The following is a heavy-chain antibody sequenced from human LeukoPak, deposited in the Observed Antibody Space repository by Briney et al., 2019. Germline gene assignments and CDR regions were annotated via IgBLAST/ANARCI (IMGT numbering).Heavy chain of an antibody. V-gene: IGHV4-59*01. CDR2: IYYTGST. CDR3: ARDGDIAVAGTGGWFDP. D-gene: IGHD6-19*01. Sequence: SETLSLTCSVSGGSISGYYWSWIRQSPGKGLEWIGYIYYTGSTNYNPSHKSRVTISVDTSKNQFSLRLSSVTAADTAVYYCARDGDIAVAGTGGWFDPWGQGTLVTVSS. J-gene: IGHJ5*02. CDR1: GGSISGYY.